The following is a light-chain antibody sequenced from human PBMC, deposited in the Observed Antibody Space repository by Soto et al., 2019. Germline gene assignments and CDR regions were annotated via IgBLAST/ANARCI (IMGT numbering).Light chain of an antibody. CDR3: CSFAGNYIYV. CDR1: SSDVGGYNY. Sequence: QSVLTQPASVSGSPGQSITIPCTGTSSDVGGYNYVSWYLQHPGKAPKVMIYDVSKRPSGVPDRFSGSKSGNTASLTISGLQSEDEADYYCCSFAGNYIYVFGTGTKVTVL. J-gene: IGLJ1*01. CDR2: DVS. V-gene: IGLV2-11*01.